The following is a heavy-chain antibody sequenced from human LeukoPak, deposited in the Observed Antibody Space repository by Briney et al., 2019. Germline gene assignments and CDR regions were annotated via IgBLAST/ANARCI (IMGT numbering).Heavy chain of an antibody. CDR2: IYHGGTT. Sequence: KSSETLSLTCSVSGGPLSTYTWSWVRQSPGKGLEWIGYIYHGGTTNYSPSLTSRATISAHTARNQFSLRLRSVTAADTAIYYCARDTSVGSGMQYWGQGTLVSVSS. CDR3: ARDTSVGSGMQY. CDR1: GGPLSTYT. J-gene: IGHJ4*02. V-gene: IGHV4-59*01. D-gene: IGHD3-10*01.